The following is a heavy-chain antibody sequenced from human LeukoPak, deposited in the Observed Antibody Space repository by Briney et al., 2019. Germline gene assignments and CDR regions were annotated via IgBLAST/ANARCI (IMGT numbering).Heavy chain of an antibody. V-gene: IGHV4-30-4*01. J-gene: IGHJ3*02. CDR2: IYYSGST. CDR3: ARVSAPDAFDI. CDR1: GGSITSGDYY. D-gene: IGHD1-26*01. Sequence: PSETLSLTCTVSGGSITSGDYYWSLIRQPPGKGPEWIGYIYYSGSTYYNPSLKSRVTISVDTSKNQFSLKLSSVTAADTAVYYCARVSAPDAFDIWGQGTMVTVSS.